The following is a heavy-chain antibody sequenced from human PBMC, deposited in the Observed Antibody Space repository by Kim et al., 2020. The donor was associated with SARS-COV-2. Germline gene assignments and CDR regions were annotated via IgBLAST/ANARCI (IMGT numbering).Heavy chain of an antibody. J-gene: IGHJ4*02. Sequence: ASVKVSCKASGYTFTSYGISWVRQAPGQGLEWMGWISAYNGNTNYAQKLQGRVTMTTDTSTSTAYMELRSLRSDDTAVYYCARVASSGSLADHFDYWGQGTLVTVSS. V-gene: IGHV1-18*01. CDR2: ISAYNGNT. CDR3: ARVASSGSLADHFDY. CDR1: GYTFTSYG. D-gene: IGHD1-26*01.